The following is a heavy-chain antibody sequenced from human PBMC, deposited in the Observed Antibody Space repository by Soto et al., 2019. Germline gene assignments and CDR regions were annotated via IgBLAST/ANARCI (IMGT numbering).Heavy chain of an antibody. CDR1: GFTFSTYA. V-gene: IGHV3-21*02. CDR2: ITTSSTYK. D-gene: IGHD3-3*01. J-gene: IGHJ3*02. Sequence: EVQLVESGGSLVKLGGSLRLACAASGFTFSTYAMNWVRQAPGKGLEWVSAITTSSTYKYYADALKGRFTISRDDAKNSLYLQMNSLRIEDTAVYYCARDRDTIFGVATYAFDIWGQGTLVTVSS. CDR3: ARDRDTIFGVATYAFDI.